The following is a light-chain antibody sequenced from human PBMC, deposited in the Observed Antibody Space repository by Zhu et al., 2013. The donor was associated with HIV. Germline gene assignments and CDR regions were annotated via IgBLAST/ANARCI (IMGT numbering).Light chain of an antibody. CDR2: SVS. Sequence: EIVLTQSPGTLSLSPGERATLSCRASQSISSSYLAWYQHKPGQAPRLLIYSVSSRATGIPDRFSGSGSGTDFALTISRPEPEDFAVYYCQQYGSSLLTFGGGTKVEIK. J-gene: IGKJ4*01. V-gene: IGKV3-20*01. CDR3: QQYGSSLLT. CDR1: QSISSSY.